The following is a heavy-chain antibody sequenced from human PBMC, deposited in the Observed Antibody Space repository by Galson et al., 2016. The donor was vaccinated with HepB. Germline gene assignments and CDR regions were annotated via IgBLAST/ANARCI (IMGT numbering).Heavy chain of an antibody. Sequence: SETLSLTCAVSGGSISSSSFFWGWIRQPPGKGLEWIATIFYIGTTYYNPSLKNRATISVDTSKNLFSLRLRSVTAADTAVYYCARIDFQLVHFDSWGQGTLVTVSS. CDR3: ARIDFQLVHFDS. V-gene: IGHV4-39*02. CDR1: GGSISSSSFF. D-gene: IGHD6-13*01. CDR2: IFYIGTT. J-gene: IGHJ4*02.